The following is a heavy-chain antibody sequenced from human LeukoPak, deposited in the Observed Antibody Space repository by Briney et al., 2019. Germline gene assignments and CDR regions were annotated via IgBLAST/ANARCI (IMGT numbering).Heavy chain of an antibody. CDR2: IRYDGSNK. V-gene: IGHV3-30*02. J-gene: IGHJ2*01. CDR3: ARAIEYSSSWYGRSFDL. CDR1: GFTFSSYG. Sequence: GGSLRLSCAASGFTFSSYGMHWVRQAPGKGLEWVAFIRYDGSNKYYADSVKGRFTISRDNSKNTVYLQMNSLRAEDTAVYYCARAIEYSSSWYGRSFDLWGRGTLVTVSS. D-gene: IGHD6-13*01.